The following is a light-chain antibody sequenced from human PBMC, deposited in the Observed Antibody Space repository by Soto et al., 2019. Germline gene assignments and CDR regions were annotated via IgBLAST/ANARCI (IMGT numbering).Light chain of an antibody. J-gene: IGKJ2*01. Sequence: DIQMTQSQSSLSASVGDRVTITCRASQSINTYLNWYQQKPGKAPNVLIYGASSLQSGVPSRFSGSGSGTDFTLTISILQPEDCATYSCQQTYIIPYTFGQGPKLEIK. CDR2: GAS. V-gene: IGKV1-39*01. CDR3: QQTYIIPYT. CDR1: QSINTY.